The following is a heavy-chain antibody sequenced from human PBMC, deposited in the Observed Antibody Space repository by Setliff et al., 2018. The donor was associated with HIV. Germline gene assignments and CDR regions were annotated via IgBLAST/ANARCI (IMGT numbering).Heavy chain of an antibody. CDR1: GYTLTTCG. CDR3: ARVGSYWSTFDY. Sequence: ASVKVSCKASGYTLTTCGMSWVRQAPGQGLQWMGWLNTETGNSMYAQGFTGRFVFSLDTSVSTAFLQINSLKAEDTAMYYCARVGSYWSTFDYWGQGALVTVSS. CDR2: LNTETGNS. D-gene: IGHD1-26*01. J-gene: IGHJ4*02. V-gene: IGHV7-4-1*02.